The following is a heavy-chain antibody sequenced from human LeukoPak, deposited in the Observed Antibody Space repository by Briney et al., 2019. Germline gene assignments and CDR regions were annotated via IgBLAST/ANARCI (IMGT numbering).Heavy chain of an antibody. CDR1: GFTFSDYY. CDR3: ARMPITMVRGVIKGAFDI. J-gene: IGHJ3*02. CDR2: IYYSGST. Sequence: KPGGSLRLSCAASGFTFSDYYMSWIRQPPGKGLEWIGYIYYSGSTNYNPSLKSRVTISVDTSKNQFSLKLSSVTAADTAVYYCARMPITMVRGVIKGAFDIWGQGTMVTVSS. V-gene: IGHV4-59*01. D-gene: IGHD3-10*01.